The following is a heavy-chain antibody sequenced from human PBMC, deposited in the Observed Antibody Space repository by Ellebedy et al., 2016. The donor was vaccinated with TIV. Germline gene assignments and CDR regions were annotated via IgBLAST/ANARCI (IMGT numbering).Heavy chain of an antibody. V-gene: IGHV5-51*01. D-gene: IGHD5-18*01. J-gene: IGHJ4*02. Sequence: KVSCRGSGYSFTNYWIGWVRQMPGKGLECMGIIFPGDSNTRYSPSFQGQVTISADKSISTAYLQWSSLKASDTAMYYCARLPSGYSYGYSFDYWGQGALVTVSS. CDR1: GYSFTNYW. CDR2: IFPGDSNT. CDR3: ARLPSGYSYGYSFDY.